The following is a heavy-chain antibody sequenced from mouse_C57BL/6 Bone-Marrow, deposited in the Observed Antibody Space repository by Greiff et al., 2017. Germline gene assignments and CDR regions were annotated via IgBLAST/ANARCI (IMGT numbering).Heavy chain of an antibody. CDR2: IRSKSNNYAT. Sequence: EVKLVESGGGLVQPKGSLKLSCAASGFSFNTYAMNWVRQAPGKGLEWVARIRSKSNNYATYYADSVKDRFTISRDDSASMLYLQMNNLKTEDTAMYYCVRQGGRGFAYWGQGTLVTVSA. CDR3: VRQGGRGFAY. J-gene: IGHJ3*01. V-gene: IGHV10-1*01. CDR1: GFSFNTYA.